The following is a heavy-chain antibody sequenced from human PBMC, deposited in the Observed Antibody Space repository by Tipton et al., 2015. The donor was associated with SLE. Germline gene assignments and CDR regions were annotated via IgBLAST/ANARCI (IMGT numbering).Heavy chain of an antibody. CDR2: IYNSGGT. CDR1: GGSISGYY. J-gene: IGHJ5*02. Sequence: TLSLTCTVSGGSISGYYWSWIRQPAGKGLEWIGRIYNSGGTIYNPSLKSRVSLSSDTSKNQFSLRVRSVTAADTAVYYCARGGGSYYDHWGQGMLVTVSS. V-gene: IGHV4-4*07. CDR3: ARGGGSYYDH. D-gene: IGHD1-26*01.